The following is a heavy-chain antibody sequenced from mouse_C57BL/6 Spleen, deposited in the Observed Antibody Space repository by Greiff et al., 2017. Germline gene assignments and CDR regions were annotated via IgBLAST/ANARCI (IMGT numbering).Heavy chain of an antibody. CDR1: GFTFSSYA. J-gene: IGHJ1*03. CDR2: ISDGGSYT. CDR3: ARERAHYGSSSHFDV. D-gene: IGHD1-1*01. V-gene: IGHV5-4*01. Sequence: EVKVVESGGGLVKPGGSLKLSCAASGFTFSSYAMSWVRQTPEKRLEWVATISDGGSYTYYPDNVKGRFTISRDNAKNNLYLQMSHLKSEDTAMYYCARERAHYGSSSHFDVWGTGTTVTVSS.